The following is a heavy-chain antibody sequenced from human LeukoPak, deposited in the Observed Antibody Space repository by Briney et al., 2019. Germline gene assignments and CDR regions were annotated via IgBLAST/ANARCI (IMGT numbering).Heavy chain of an antibody. D-gene: IGHD6-6*01. CDR3: ARDSSSSPFAS. V-gene: IGHV4-38-2*02. Sequence: SETLSLTCAVSGFSISSGYYWGWIRQPPGKGLEWVGGVSHSGSSYYNPSLKSRVTISVDTSKNQFSLNLSSVTAADTAGYYCARDSSSSPFASWGQGTLVTVSS. CDR1: GFSISSGYY. J-gene: IGHJ4*02. CDR2: VSHSGSS.